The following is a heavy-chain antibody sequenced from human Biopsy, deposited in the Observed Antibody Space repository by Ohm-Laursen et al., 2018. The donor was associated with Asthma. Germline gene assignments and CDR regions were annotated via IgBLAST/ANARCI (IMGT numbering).Heavy chain of an antibody. V-gene: IGHV1-24*01. CDR3: ASDFPKDYVRYNFQF. Sequence: SVKVSCKISGYSLPDLSMHWVRQAPGQGLAWMGGHDHEEGGTVNARRFQGRVTMTEDTSTDTAYMELSSLSSDDTAVYYCASDFPKDYVRYNFQFWGQGTLVTVSS. CDR1: GYSLPDLS. D-gene: IGHD4-17*01. CDR2: HDHEEGGT. J-gene: IGHJ4*02.